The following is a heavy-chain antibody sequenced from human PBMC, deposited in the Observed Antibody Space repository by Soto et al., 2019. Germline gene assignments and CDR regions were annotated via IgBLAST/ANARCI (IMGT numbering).Heavy chain of an antibody. J-gene: IGHJ6*02. D-gene: IGHD3-22*01. CDR3: ASTFDDSKYRGYGMDV. Sequence: GASVKVSCKASGGTFSSYAISWVRQAPGQGLEWMGGIIPIFGTANYAQKFQGRVTITADESTSTAYMELSSLRSEDTAVYYCASTFDDSKYRGYGMDVWGQVTTVTVSS. V-gene: IGHV1-69*13. CDR2: IIPIFGTA. CDR1: GGTFSSYA.